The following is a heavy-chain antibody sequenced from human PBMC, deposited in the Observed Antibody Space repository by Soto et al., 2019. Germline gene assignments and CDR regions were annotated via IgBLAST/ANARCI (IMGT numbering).Heavy chain of an antibody. CDR2: IPWDDDK. CDR1: GFSLTTSGVG. D-gene: IGHD3-3*01. Sequence: QITLNESGPTQVKPRQTLTLTCTFSGFSLTTSGVGVGWIRQSPGKAPEWLALIPWDDDKRYSPSLKSRLTSTKDTSKNQVVLTMADLDPADTATYYCAHRVLRTVFGLVTTTAIYFDFWGQGTPVAVSS. CDR3: AHRVLRTVFGLVTTTAIYFDF. J-gene: IGHJ4*02. V-gene: IGHV2-5*02.